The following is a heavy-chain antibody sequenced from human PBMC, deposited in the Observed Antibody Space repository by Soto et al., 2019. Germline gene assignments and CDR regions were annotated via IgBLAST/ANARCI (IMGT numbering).Heavy chain of an antibody. Sequence: PGGALRLSCATSVFTFSICGMHWVRQAPGKGLEWVAVIWYDGSNKYYADSVKGRFTISRDNSKNTLYLQMNSLRAEDTAVYYCARVRSLRNPRGAFDIWGQGTMVTVSS. D-gene: IGHD5-12*01. CDR3: ARVRSLRNPRGAFDI. CDR1: VFTFSICG. CDR2: IWYDGSNK. V-gene: IGHV3-33*01. J-gene: IGHJ3*02.